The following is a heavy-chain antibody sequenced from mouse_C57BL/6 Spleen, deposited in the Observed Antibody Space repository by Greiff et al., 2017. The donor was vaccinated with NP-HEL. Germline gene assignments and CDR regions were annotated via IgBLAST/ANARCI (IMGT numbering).Heavy chain of an antibody. J-gene: IGHJ3*01. D-gene: IGHD1-1*01. Sequence: EVQLQQSGAELVKPGASVKLSCTASGFNFTDYYMHWVNQRPEQGLEWIGWISPDDGATKYAPKFKGKATITADKSSNTPYLQLSSLTSEDTAVYYCARSDYDGSSQFADWGQGTTVTVSA. CDR3: ARSDYDGSSQFAD. CDR2: ISPDDGAT. V-gene: IGHV14-2*01. CDR1: GFNFTDYY.